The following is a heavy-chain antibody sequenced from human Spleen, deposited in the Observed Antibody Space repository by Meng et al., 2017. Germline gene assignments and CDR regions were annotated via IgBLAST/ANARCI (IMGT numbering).Heavy chain of an antibody. J-gene: IGHJ4*02. CDR3: ARAHSSTWYLDY. D-gene: IGHD6-13*01. V-gene: IGHV3-48*03. CDR2: ISNSASTI. Sequence: GGSLRLSCTASGFTFSSYEMYWVRQAPGKGLEWVSYISNSASTIYNADSVQGRFTISRDNAKKSLYLQMNRLRAEDTAVYYCARAHSSTWYLDYWGQGTLVTVSS. CDR1: GFTFSSYE.